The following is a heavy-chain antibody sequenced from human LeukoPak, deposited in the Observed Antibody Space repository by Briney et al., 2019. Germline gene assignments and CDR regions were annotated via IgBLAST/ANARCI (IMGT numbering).Heavy chain of an antibody. CDR2: ISSSSSYI. CDR1: GFTFSSYS. CDR3: ARGRGYDILTGYYEY. J-gene: IGHJ4*02. D-gene: IGHD3-9*01. V-gene: IGHV3-21*01. Sequence: GGSLRLACAASGFTFSSYSMNWVRQAPGKGLEWVSSISSSSSYIYYADSVKGRFTISRDNAKNSLYLQMNSPRAEDTAVYYCARGRGYDILTGYYEYWGQETLVTVSS.